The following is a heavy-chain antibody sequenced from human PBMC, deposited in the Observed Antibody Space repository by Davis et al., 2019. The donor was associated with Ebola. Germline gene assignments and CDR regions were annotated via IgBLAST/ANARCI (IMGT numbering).Heavy chain of an antibody. J-gene: IGHJ5*02. CDR2: IYYSGST. V-gene: IGHV4-39*07. Sequence: SETLSLTCTVSGGSISSGSYYWGWIRQPPGKGLEWIGSIYYSGSTYYNPSLKSRVTISVDTSKNQFSLKLSSVTAADTAVYYCARDLIWAAAGGWFDPWGQGTLVTVSS. CDR1: GGSISSGSYY. D-gene: IGHD6-13*01. CDR3: ARDLIWAAAGGWFDP.